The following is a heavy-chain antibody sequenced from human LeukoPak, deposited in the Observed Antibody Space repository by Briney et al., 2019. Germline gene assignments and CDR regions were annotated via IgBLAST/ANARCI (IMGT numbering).Heavy chain of an antibody. CDR2: ISADNVNT. CDR1: GYTFSRYT. CDR3: ARATPAFDP. V-gene: IGHV1-18*01. D-gene: IGHD4-23*01. J-gene: IGHJ5*02. Sequence: ASVKVSCKASGYTFSRYTISWVRQAPGQGLERMGWISADNVNTDYAQKFQGRVTLTTDTSTTTANMELTSLRSDDSAVYYCARATPAFDPWGQGTLVTVSS.